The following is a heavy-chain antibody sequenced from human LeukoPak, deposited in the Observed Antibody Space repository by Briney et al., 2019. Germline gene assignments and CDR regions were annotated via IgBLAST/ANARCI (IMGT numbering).Heavy chain of an antibody. CDR2: INPSGGST. CDR3: ARSLRQQLVGFDP. Sequence: ASVKVSCKASGYTFTSYYMHWVRQAPGQGLEWMGIINPSGGSTSYAQKFQGRVTITRNTSISTAYMELSSLRSEDTAVYYCARSLRQQLVGFDPWGQGTLVTVSS. D-gene: IGHD6-13*01. J-gene: IGHJ5*02. V-gene: IGHV1-46*01. CDR1: GYTFTSYY.